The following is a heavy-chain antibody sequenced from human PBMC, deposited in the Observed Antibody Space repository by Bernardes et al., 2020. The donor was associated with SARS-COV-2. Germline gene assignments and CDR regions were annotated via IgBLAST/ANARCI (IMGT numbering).Heavy chain of an antibody. V-gene: IGHV3-21*01. CDR3: AGDSGIVVVPAAIRKSADYYYYYGMDV. Sequence: GVSLSLSCAASGFTFSSYRMNWVRQAPGKGLEWVSSISSSSSYIYYADSVKGRFTISRDNAKNSLYLQMNSLRAEDTAVYYCAGDSGIVVVPAAIRKSADYYYYYGMDVWGQGTTVTVSS. CDR1: GFTFSSYR. J-gene: IGHJ6*02. CDR2: ISSSSSYI. D-gene: IGHD2-2*02.